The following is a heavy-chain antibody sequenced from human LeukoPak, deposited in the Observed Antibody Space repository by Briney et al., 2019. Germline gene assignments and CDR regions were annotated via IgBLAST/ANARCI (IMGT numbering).Heavy chain of an antibody. CDR2: IYHSGST. CDR3: ARDSRLPPHNYNWFDP. D-gene: IGHD1-1*01. V-gene: IGHV4-38-2*02. J-gene: IGHJ5*02. Sequence: PSETLSLTCTVSGYSISSGYYWGWIRQPPGKGLEWIGSIYHSGSTYYNPSLKSRVTISVDTAKNQFSLKLRSVTAAETAVYYCARDSRLPPHNYNWFDPWGQGTLVTVSS. CDR1: GYSISSGYY.